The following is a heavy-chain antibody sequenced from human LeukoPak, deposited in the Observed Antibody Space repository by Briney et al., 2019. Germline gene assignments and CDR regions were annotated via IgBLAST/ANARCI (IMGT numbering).Heavy chain of an antibody. CDR2: ISGSGGST. Sequence: GGSLRLSCAASGFTFSSYAMSWVRQAPGKGLEWVSAISGSGGSTYYADSVKGRFTISRDNSRNTLYLQMNSLRAEDTAVYYCATVRTTWYVENSGQGTLVTVSS. V-gene: IGHV3-23*01. CDR1: GFTFSSYA. CDR3: ATVRTTWYVEN. J-gene: IGHJ4*02. D-gene: IGHD1-26*01.